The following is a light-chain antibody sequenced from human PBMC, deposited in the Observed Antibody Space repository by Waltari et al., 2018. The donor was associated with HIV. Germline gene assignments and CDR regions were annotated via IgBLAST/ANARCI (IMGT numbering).Light chain of an antibody. V-gene: IGKV1-12*01. CDR2: GAS. CDR3: QQANTFPLT. J-gene: IGKJ4*01. CDR1: QDISRW. Sequence: DIQMTQSPSSVSASVGDRVTNTCRASQDISRWVAWYQQKPGKAPKLLIYGASTLQTGVPSRFTGSGSEKEFTLTIASLQPEDFATYYCQQANTFPLTFGGGTTVEV.